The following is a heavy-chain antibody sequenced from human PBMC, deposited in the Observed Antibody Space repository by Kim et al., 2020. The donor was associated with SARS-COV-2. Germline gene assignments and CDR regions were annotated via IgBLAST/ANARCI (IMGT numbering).Heavy chain of an antibody. CDR3: AKGAYYDILTGYYGLDY. V-gene: IGHV3-30*02. D-gene: IGHD3-9*01. J-gene: IGHJ4*02. Sequence: GTGRFTIAGDNSKNTLYLQMNSLRAGDTAVYYCAKGAYYDILTGYYGLDYWGQGTLVTVSS.